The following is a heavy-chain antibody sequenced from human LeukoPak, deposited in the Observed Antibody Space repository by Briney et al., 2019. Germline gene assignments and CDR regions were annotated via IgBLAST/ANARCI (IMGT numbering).Heavy chain of an antibody. V-gene: IGHV3-30-3*01. CDR1: GFTFSSYA. CDR3: ARAVPVVPAAMYSSGWYWRGGAFDI. CDR2: ISYDGSNK. J-gene: IGHJ3*02. D-gene: IGHD6-19*01. Sequence: GGSLRLSCAASGFTFSSYAMHWVRQAPGKGLEWVAVISYDGSNKYYADSVKGRFTISRDNSKNTLYLQMNSLRAEDTAVYYCARAVPVVPAAMYSSGWYWRGGAFDIWGQGTMVTVSS.